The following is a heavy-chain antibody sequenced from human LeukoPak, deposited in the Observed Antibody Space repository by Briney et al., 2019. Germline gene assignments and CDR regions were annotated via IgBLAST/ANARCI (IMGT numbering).Heavy chain of an antibody. J-gene: IGHJ5*02. CDR2: MNPNSGNT. D-gene: IGHD2-15*01. CDR3: ARGSSGGSCYSGSCYWFDP. V-gene: IGHV1-8*01. CDR1: GYTFTSYD. Sequence: ASVKVSCKASGYTFTSYDINWVRQATGQGLEWMGWMNPNSGNTGYAQKFQGRVTMTRNTSISTAYMELSSLRSEDTAVYYCARGSSGGSCYSGSCYWFDPWGQGTLVTVSS.